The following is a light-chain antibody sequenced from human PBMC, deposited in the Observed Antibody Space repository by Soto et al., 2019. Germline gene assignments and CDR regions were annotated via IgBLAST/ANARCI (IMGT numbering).Light chain of an antibody. CDR3: QQYYINPQT. J-gene: IGKJ2*01. Sequence: DIVITQSPDSLAVSLGERATISCKSSQSLLYNNQNYLAWYQQKPGQPPKLLLYWASTRASGVPDRFTGIRSETDYTLTISSLQPEDVAVYFCQQYYINPQTFGQGTKLEIK. CDR1: QSLLYNNQNY. CDR2: WAS. V-gene: IGKV4-1*01.